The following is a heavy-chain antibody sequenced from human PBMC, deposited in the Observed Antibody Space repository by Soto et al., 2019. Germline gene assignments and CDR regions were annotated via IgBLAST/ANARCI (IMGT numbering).Heavy chain of an antibody. CDR1: GGSISSYY. J-gene: IGHJ6*02. Sequence: QVQLQESGPGLVKPSETLSLTCTVSGGSISSYYWSWIRQPPGKGLEWIGYIYYSGSTNYNPSLKRRVTISVDTSKNPFSLKLSSVTAADTAVYYCARGRRIAAAGTSYYYGMDVWGQGTTVTVSS. V-gene: IGHV4-59*01. D-gene: IGHD6-13*01. CDR2: IYYSGST. CDR3: ARGRRIAAAGTSYYYGMDV.